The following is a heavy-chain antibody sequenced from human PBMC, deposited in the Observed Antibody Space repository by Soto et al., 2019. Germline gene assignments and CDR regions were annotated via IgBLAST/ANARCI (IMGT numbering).Heavy chain of an antibody. D-gene: IGHD3-16*01. CDR1: GYTFTSYA. Sequence: ASVKVSCKASGYTFTSYAIHWVRQAPGQRLEWMGWINAGNGNTKYSQKFQGRVTITRDTSASTAYMELSSLRSGDTAVYYCAIGTLIDAFDIWGQGTMVTVSS. CDR3: AIGTLIDAFDI. V-gene: IGHV1-3*01. J-gene: IGHJ3*02. CDR2: INAGNGNT.